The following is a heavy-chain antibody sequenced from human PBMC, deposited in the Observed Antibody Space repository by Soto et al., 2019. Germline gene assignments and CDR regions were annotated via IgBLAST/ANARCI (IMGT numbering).Heavy chain of an antibody. CDR1: GGSISSSSYY. V-gene: IGHV4-39*01. CDR2: IYYSGST. J-gene: IGHJ6*01. Sequence: QLQLQESGPGLVKPSETLSLTCTVSGGSISSSSYYWGWIRQPPGKGLEWIGSIYYSGSTYYNPSLKSRLTLSVDTSTTPFSVTLSSVPAPDTAVYYCASPPAGRVYSSGMSVWGPGATVT. CDR3: ASPPAGRVYSSGMSV.